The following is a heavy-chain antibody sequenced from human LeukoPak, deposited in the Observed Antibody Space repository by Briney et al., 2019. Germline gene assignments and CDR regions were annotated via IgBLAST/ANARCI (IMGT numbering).Heavy chain of an antibody. CDR1: GFTFDDYG. CDR2: IKQDGSEK. Sequence: GGSLRLSCAASGFTFDDYGMTWVRRAPGKGLEWVANIKQDGSEKYYVDSVKGRFTISRDNAKNSLYLQMNSLRAEDTAVYYCARLPTVTFFDYWGQGTLVTVSS. CDR3: ARLPTVTFFDY. J-gene: IGHJ4*02. D-gene: IGHD4-17*01. V-gene: IGHV3-7*01.